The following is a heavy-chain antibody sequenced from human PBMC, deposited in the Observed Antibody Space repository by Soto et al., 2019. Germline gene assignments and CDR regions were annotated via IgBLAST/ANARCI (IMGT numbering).Heavy chain of an antibody. CDR2: ISYDGSNK. CDR1: GFTFSSYA. D-gene: IGHD1-7*01. V-gene: IGHV3-30-3*01. Sequence: QVQLVESGGGVVQPGRSLRLSCAASGFTFSSYAMHWVRQAPGKGLEWVAVISYDGSNKYYADSVKGRFTISRDNSKNTLYLQMNSLRAEDTAVYYCASGLPTSNWNYWGCFDYWGQGTLVTVSS. J-gene: IGHJ4*02. CDR3: ASGLPTSNWNYWGCFDY.